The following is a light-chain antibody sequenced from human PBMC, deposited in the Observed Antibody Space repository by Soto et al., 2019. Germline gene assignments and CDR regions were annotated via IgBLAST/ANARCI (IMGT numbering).Light chain of an antibody. CDR1: QSVSSSY. V-gene: IGKV3-20*01. CDR2: GAS. Sequence: EIVLTQSPGTLSLSPGERATLSCRASQSVSSSYLACYHQKPGQAPRLLIYGASSRATGIPDRFSGSGSGTDFTLTISRLEPEDFAVYYCQQYGSSPLYTFGQVNKLEIK. J-gene: IGKJ2*01. CDR3: QQYGSSPLYT.